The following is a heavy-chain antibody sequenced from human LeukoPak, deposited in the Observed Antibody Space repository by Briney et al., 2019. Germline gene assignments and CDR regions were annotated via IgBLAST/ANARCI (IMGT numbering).Heavy chain of an antibody. D-gene: IGHD6-19*01. J-gene: IGHJ3*02. Sequence: GGSLRLSCAASGFTFSSYAMSWVRQAPGKGLEWVSAIGGSGGSTYYADFVKGRFTISRDNSKNTLYLQMNSLRAEDTAVYYCAKEGDSSGWPPDGAFDIWGQGTMVTVSS. V-gene: IGHV3-23*01. CDR3: AKEGDSSGWPPDGAFDI. CDR1: GFTFSSYA. CDR2: IGGSGGST.